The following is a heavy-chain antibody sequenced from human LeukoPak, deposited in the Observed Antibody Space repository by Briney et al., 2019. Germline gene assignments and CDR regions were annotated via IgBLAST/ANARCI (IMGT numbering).Heavy chain of an antibody. D-gene: IGHD6-6*01. CDR2: INPSGDST. Sequence: ASVKVSCKASGYTFTSNHIHWVRQAPGQGFEWMGVINPSGDSTSYAPNFQGRVTVTRDTSTSTVYMELSSLRSEDTAIYYCAKIAARDTGEGYWGQGTLVTVSS. J-gene: IGHJ4*02. CDR3: AKIAARDTGEGY. V-gene: IGHV1-46*01. CDR1: GYTFTSNH.